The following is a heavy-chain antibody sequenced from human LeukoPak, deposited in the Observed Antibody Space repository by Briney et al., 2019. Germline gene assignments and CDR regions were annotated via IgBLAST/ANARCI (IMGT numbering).Heavy chain of an antibody. Sequence: ASVKVSCKASGYTFTSYGISWVRQAPGQGVEWMGWISAYNGNTNYAQKLQGRVTMTTDTSTSTAYMELRSLRSDDTAVYYCAREKDYDSSGYPQGLSYWGQGTLVTVSS. D-gene: IGHD3-22*01. CDR3: AREKDYDSSGYPQGLSY. CDR2: ISAYNGNT. V-gene: IGHV1-18*01. CDR1: GYTFTSYG. J-gene: IGHJ4*02.